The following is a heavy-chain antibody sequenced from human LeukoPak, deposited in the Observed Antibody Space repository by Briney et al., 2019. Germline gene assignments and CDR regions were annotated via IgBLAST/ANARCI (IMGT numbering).Heavy chain of an antibody. CDR2: ISNSGDAT. D-gene: IGHD4-11*01. CDR1: GFTFSNYA. CDR3: AKDPPYTKSFDY. Sequence: GGSLRLSCAASGFTFSNYAMSWVRQAPGKGLEWVSTISNSGDATYYADSVKGRFTISRDNSKNTLYLQMNRLRAEDTALYYCAKDPPYTKSFDYWGQGTLVTVSS. J-gene: IGHJ4*02. V-gene: IGHV3-23*01.